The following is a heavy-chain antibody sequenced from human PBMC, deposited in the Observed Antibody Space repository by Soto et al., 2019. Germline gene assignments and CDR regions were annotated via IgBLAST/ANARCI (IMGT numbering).Heavy chain of an antibody. J-gene: IGHJ6*02. Sequence: PRGSLRLSHAASGFTFSSYEMNWVRQAPGKGLEWVSYISSSGSTIYYADSVKGRFTISRDNAKNSLYLQMNSLRAEDTAVYYCARVQRHYSGYDLEVYYYYYYGMDVWGQGTTVTVSS. V-gene: IGHV3-48*03. CDR1: GFTFSSYE. D-gene: IGHD5-12*01. CDR2: ISSSGSTI. CDR3: ARVQRHYSGYDLEVYYYYYYGMDV.